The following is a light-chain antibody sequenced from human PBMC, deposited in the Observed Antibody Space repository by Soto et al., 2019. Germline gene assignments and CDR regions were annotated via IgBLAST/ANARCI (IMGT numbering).Light chain of an antibody. Sequence: QYVLTQPPSVSGAPGQRVTISCTGSSSNIGAGYDVHWYQQLPGTAPKLLIYGNSNRPSGVPDRFSGSKSGTSASLAITGLQAEDEADYYCQSYDSSLSVRFGGGTKLTVL. CDR1: SSNIGAGYD. V-gene: IGLV1-40*01. CDR2: GNS. J-gene: IGLJ3*02. CDR3: QSYDSSLSVR.